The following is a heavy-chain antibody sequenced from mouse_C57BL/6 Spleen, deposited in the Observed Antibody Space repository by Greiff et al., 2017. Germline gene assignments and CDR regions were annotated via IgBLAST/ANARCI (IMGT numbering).Heavy chain of an antibody. CDR1: GFTFSDAW. V-gene: IGHV6-6*01. Sequence: VQLVESGGGLVQPGGSMKLSCAASGFTFSDAWMDWVRQSPEKGLEWVAEIRNKANNHATYYAESVKGRFTISRDDSKSSVYLQMNSLRAEDTGIYYCTRPGDYDDLYFDYWGQGTTLTVSS. CDR2: IRNKANNHAT. D-gene: IGHD2-4*01. J-gene: IGHJ2*01. CDR3: TRPGDYDDLYFDY.